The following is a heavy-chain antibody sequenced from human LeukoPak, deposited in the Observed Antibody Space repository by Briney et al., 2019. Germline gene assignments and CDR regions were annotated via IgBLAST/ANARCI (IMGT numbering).Heavy chain of an antibody. D-gene: IGHD1-14*01. Sequence: GGSLRLSCAASGFTFSSYEMNWVRQAPGKGLEWVSYISSSGSTIYYADSVKGRFTISRDNAKNSLYLQMNSLRAEDTAVYYCARVGSEDADYYYYMDVWGKGTTVTVSS. CDR3: ARVGSEDADYYYYMDV. CDR1: GFTFSSYE. CDR2: ISSSGSTI. J-gene: IGHJ6*03. V-gene: IGHV3-48*03.